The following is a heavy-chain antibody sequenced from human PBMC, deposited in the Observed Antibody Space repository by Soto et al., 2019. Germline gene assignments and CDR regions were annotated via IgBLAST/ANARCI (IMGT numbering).Heavy chain of an antibody. CDR1: GGSISSYY. D-gene: IGHD3-22*01. CDR2: IYYSGST. Sequence: PSETLSLTCTVSGGSISSYYWSWIRQPPGKGLEWIGYIYYSGSTNYNPSLKSRVTISVDTSKNQFSLKLSSVTAADTAVYYCASWGYYEWCCYCYRRKYFQHWSQGTLVTVSS. CDR3: ASWGYYEWCCYCYRRKYFQH. V-gene: IGHV4-59*01. J-gene: IGHJ1*01.